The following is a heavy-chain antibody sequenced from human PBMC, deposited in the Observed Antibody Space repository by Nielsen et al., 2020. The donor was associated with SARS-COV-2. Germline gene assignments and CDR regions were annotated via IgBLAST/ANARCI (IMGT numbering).Heavy chain of an antibody. D-gene: IGHD6-13*01. V-gene: IGHV3-11*04. CDR1: GFTFSDYY. CDR3: ARRIAAAASIYYYYGMDV. J-gene: IGHJ6*02. CDR2: ISSSGSTI. Sequence: GGSLRLSCAASGFTFSDYYMSWIRQAPGKGLEWVSYISSSGSTIYYADSVKGRFTISRDNAKNSLYLQMNSLRAEDTAVYYCARRIAAAASIYYYYGMDVWGQGTTVTVSS.